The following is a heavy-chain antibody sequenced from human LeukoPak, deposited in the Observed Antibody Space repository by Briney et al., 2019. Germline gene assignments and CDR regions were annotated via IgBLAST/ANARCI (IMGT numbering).Heavy chain of an antibody. CDR2: ISYDGSNK. D-gene: IGHD2-15*01. J-gene: IGHJ3*02. Sequence: GGSLRLSCAASGFTFSSYAMHWVRQAPGKGLEWVAVISYDGSNKYYADSVKGRFTISRDNSKNTLHLQMNSLRAEDTAVYYCARDKRTRDVSLPDIVVVVADDDDAFDIWGQGTMVTVSS. V-gene: IGHV3-30-3*01. CDR3: ARDKRTRDVSLPDIVVVVADDDDAFDI. CDR1: GFTFSSYA.